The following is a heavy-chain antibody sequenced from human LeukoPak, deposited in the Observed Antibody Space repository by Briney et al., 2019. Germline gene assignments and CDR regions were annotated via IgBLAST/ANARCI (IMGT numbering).Heavy chain of an antibody. J-gene: IGHJ6*02. CDR2: IYYSGST. CDR3: ARDHPDYGGPGIYGMDV. D-gene: IGHD4-23*01. Sequence: PSETLSLTCTVSGGSISSGGYYWSWIRQHPGKGLEWIGYIYYSGSTNYNPSLKSRVTISVDTSKNQFSLKLSSVTAADTAVYYCARDHPDYGGPGIYGMDVWGQGTTVTVSS. V-gene: IGHV4-61*08. CDR1: GGSISSGGYY.